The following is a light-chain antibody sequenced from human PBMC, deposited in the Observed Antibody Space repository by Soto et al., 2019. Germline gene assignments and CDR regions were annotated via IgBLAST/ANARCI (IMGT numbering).Light chain of an antibody. CDR1: SSDVGAYNY. J-gene: IGLJ2*01. Sequence: QSVLTQPPSASGSPGQSVAISCTGTSSDVGAYNYVSWYQQHPGKAPKLMIYEVSKRPSGVPDRFSGSKSGNTASLTVSGLQAEDEADYSCCSYAGSNNFRIFGGGTKLTVL. V-gene: IGLV2-8*01. CDR2: EVS. CDR3: CSYAGSNNFRI.